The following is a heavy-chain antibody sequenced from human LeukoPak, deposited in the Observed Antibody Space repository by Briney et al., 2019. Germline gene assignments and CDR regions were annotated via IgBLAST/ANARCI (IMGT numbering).Heavy chain of an antibody. J-gene: IGHJ4*02. D-gene: IGHD3-22*01. CDR3: ARVYYYDSSGLDY. CDR2: ISYDGSNK. CDR1: GFTLSSYA. Sequence: GGSLRLSCAASGFTLSSYAIHWVRQAPGKGLEWVAVISYDGSNKYYADSVKGRFTISRDSSKNTLYLQMNSLRAEDTAVYYCARVYYYDSSGLDYWGQGTLVTVSS. V-gene: IGHV3-30-3*01.